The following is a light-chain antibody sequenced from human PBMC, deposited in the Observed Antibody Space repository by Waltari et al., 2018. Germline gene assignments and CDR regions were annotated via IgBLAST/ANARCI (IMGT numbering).Light chain of an antibody. V-gene: IGKV3-15*01. CDR2: GAS. J-gene: IGKJ1*01. CDR1: QGISSD. CDR3: QQSKIWPA. Sequence: EIVMTQSPATLSVSPGERATLSCRASQGISSDFAWYQQKPGQAPRLLIFGASTRATGVPARFSGSGSGTEFTLTISSLQSEDFGVYYCQQSKIWPAFGQGTKVEIK.